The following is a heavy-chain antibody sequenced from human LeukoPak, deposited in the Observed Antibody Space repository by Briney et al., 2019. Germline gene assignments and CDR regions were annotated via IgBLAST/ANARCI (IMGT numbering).Heavy chain of an antibody. Sequence: EGSLRLSCAASGFTFSDSAMTWVRQAPGKGLEWVSAISTSGSDTIYTDSVKDRFTISRDNSKNTLYLQMNSLRAEDTAVYYCAKGGNYAPLDYWGQGTLVTVSS. CDR2: ISTSGSDT. V-gene: IGHV3-23*01. CDR3: AKGGNYAPLDY. D-gene: IGHD1-7*01. J-gene: IGHJ4*02. CDR1: GFTFSDSA.